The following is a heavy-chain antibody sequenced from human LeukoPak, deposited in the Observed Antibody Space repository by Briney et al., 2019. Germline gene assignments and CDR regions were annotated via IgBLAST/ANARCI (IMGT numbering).Heavy chain of an antibody. V-gene: IGHV3-74*01. CDR3: ARPVGTTVSVDY. J-gene: IGHJ4*02. D-gene: IGHD1-26*01. Sequence: GGSLRLSCAASGFTFSIYPMHWVRQAPGKGLVWASVISPDGSTTNYAEPVKGRFTISRDNAKNTLYLQMNSLRAEDTAVYYCARPVGTTVSVDYWGQGTLVTVSS. CDR2: ISPDGSTT. CDR1: GFTFSIYP.